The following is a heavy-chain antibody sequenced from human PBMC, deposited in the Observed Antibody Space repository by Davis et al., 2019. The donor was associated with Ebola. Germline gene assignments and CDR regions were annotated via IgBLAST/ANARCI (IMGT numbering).Heavy chain of an antibody. V-gene: IGHV7-4-1*02. CDR1: AGTFRSYA. CDR2: INTNTGNP. J-gene: IGHJ3*02. Sequence: ASVKVSCKVSAGTFRSYALSWVRQAPGQGLEWMGWINTNTGNPTYAQGFTGRFVFSLDTSVSTSYLQISSLKAEDTAVYYCARERLRFYIDAFDIWGQGTMVTVSS. D-gene: IGHD4-17*01. CDR3: ARERLRFYIDAFDI.